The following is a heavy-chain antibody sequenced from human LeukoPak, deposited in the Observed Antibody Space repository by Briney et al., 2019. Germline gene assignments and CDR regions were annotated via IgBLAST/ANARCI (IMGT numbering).Heavy chain of an antibody. Sequence: ASVKVSCKASGYTFTGYYMHWVRQAPGQGLEWMGWINPNSGGTNYAQKFQDRVTMTRDTSISTAYMELSRLRSDDTAVYYRARCRYFDWLLFDYWGQGTLVTVSS. J-gene: IGHJ4*02. CDR1: GYTFTGYY. CDR2: INPNSGGT. D-gene: IGHD3-9*01. CDR3: ARCRYFDWLLFDY. V-gene: IGHV1-2*02.